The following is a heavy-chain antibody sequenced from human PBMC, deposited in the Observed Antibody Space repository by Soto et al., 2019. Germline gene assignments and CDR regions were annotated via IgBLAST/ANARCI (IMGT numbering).Heavy chain of an antibody. D-gene: IGHD3-9*01. CDR3: AVDFSNGYYFDY. Sequence: SETLSLTCDVSGYSISSGFYWGWIRQPPGRGLEWIGNIHPRGRCHYNPSLQSRVTMSDDTSKNQYSLKLTSVTAADTAVYYCAVDFSNGYYFDYWGQGTPVTVSS. CDR2: IHPRGRC. CDR1: GYSISSGFY. J-gene: IGHJ4*02. V-gene: IGHV4-38-2*01.